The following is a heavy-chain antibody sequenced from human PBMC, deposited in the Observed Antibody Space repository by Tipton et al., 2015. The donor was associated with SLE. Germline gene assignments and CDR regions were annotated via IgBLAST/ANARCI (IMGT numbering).Heavy chain of an antibody. CDR2: IYSGGSA. J-gene: IGHJ6*02. CDR1: GFTVTGHY. D-gene: IGHD6-13*01. Sequence: QLVQSGGGLVQPGGSLRVSCAVSGFTVTGHYLTWVRQAPGKGLEWVLVIYSGGSANYADSVKGRFTISRDNSKNTLYLQMNSLRAEDTAVYYCAAQLVLYYYGMDVWGQGTTVTVSS. CDR3: AAQLVLYYYGMDV. V-gene: IGHV3-53*01.